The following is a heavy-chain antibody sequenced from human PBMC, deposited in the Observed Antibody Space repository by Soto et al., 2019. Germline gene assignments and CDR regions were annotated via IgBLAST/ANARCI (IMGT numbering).Heavy chain of an antibody. Sequence: SETLSLTCTVSGGSISSGGYYWSWIRQHPGKGLEWIGYIYYSGSTYYNPSLKSRVTISVDTSKDQFSLKLSSVTAADTAVYYCARDTPRGYSYGSFDYWGQGTLVTVSS. CDR1: GGSISSGGYY. CDR3: ARDTPRGYSYGSFDY. CDR2: IYYSGST. V-gene: IGHV4-31*03. D-gene: IGHD5-18*01. J-gene: IGHJ4*02.